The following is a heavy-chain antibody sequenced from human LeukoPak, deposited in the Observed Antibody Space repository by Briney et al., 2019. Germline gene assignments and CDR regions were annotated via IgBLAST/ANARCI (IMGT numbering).Heavy chain of an antibody. J-gene: IGHJ4*02. CDR3: VSPRGFSYGYFDY. CDR2: IYYSKNT. D-gene: IGHD5-18*01. CDR1: GGSISSSSAY. V-gene: IGHV4-39*01. Sequence: SETLSLTCTVSGGSISSSSAYWGWIRQPPGKGLEWIGSIYYSKNTYYNLSLKSRVTISADTSKNQFSLTLGSVSATDTAVYYCVSPRGFSYGYFDYWGQGTLVTVYS.